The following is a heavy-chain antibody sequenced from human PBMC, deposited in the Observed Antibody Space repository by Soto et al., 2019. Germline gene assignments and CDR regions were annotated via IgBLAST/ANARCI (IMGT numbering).Heavy chain of an antibody. J-gene: IGHJ3*02. CDR2: IIPIFGTA. CDR1: GGTFSSYA. Sequence: SVKVSCKASGGTFSSYAISWLRQAPGQGLEWMGWIIPIFGTANYAQKFQGRVTITADESTSTADMELSSLRYEDTAVYYCVKEGGYSYHDAFDIWVQGTMVTVS. D-gene: IGHD5-18*01. V-gene: IGHV1-69*13. CDR3: VKEGGYSYHDAFDI.